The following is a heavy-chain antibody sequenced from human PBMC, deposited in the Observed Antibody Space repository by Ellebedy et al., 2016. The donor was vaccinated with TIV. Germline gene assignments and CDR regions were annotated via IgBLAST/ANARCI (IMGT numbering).Heavy chain of an antibody. Sequence: AASVKVSCKVSGDTLTELAMHWVRQAPGEGLEWMGGFDPGDAETIYSQKFQGRLTMTEDTSTDTAYMELSSLRSEDTAVYYCATDPSHYGMDVWGQGTTVTVSS. CDR3: ATDPSHYGMDV. CDR1: GDTLTELA. J-gene: IGHJ6*02. V-gene: IGHV1-24*01. CDR2: FDPGDAET.